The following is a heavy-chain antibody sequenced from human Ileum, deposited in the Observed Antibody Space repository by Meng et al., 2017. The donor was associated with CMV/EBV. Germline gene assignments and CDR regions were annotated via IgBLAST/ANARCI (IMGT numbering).Heavy chain of an antibody. Sequence: SGFTCRNYAMTWVRQAPGKGLEWVAVISDTGGAIFYADSVKGRFTISRDSSKNTLFLQMNSLRADDTAVYYCAKRGEHSGDYYFDYWGQGTLVTVSS. CDR1: GFTCRNYA. V-gene: IGHV3-23*01. J-gene: IGHJ4*02. CDR2: ISDTGGAI. CDR3: AKRGEHSGDYYFDY. D-gene: IGHD1-26*01.